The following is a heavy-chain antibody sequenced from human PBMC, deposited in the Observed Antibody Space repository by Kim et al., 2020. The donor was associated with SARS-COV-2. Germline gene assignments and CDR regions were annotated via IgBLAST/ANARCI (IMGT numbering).Heavy chain of an antibody. CDR1: GYTFTGYY. CDR3: ARDRVVIEDYYYYYYMDV. J-gene: IGHJ6*03. CDR2: INPNSGGT. V-gene: IGHV1-2*02. D-gene: IGHD3-3*01. Sequence: ASVKVSCKASGYTFTGYYMHWVRQAPGQGLEWMGWINPNSGGTNYAQKFQGRVTMTRDTSISTAYMELSRLRSDDTAVYYCARDRVVIEDYYYYYYMDVWGKGTTVTVSS.